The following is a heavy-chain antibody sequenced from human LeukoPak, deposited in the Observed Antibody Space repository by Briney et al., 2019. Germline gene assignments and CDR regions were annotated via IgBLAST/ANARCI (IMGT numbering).Heavy chain of an antibody. CDR3: AGSPGYSSSWPFDY. CDR2: IFQSGST. Sequence: SQTLSLTCAVSGGSISSGDYSWSWIRQPPGKGLEWIGYIFQSGSTYYNPSLKSRVTISVDRSKNQFSLKLSSVTAADTAVYYCAGSPGYSSSWPFDYWGQGTLVTVSS. D-gene: IGHD6-13*01. CDR1: GGSISSGDYS. V-gene: IGHV4-30-2*01. J-gene: IGHJ4*02.